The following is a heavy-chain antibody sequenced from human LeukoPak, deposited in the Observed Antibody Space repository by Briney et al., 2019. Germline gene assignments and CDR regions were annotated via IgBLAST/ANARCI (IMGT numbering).Heavy chain of an antibody. J-gene: IGHJ4*02. D-gene: IGHD6-19*01. CDR3: AKDVISVAGTPRYFDY. Sequence: GGSLRLSCAASRFTFSKYAMTWVRQAPGKGLEWVSAISASDGSTYYADSVKGRFTISRDNSKNTPYLQMNNLRDEDTAVYYCAKDVISVAGTPRYFDYWGQGTLVTVSS. V-gene: IGHV3-23*01. CDR2: ISASDGST. CDR1: RFTFSKYA.